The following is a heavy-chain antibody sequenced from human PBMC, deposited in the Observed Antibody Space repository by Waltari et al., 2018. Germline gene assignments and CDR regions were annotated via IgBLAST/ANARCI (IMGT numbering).Heavy chain of an antibody. Sequence: QVQLQESGPGLVKPSEALSLICSVSGDSMSGYHWSWIRQPAGKGLEWIGRVSDNGNTNYSPSLMSRVTMSAEKSKNQLSLTLTSVTSADTAIYYCARARGSGGWAAWGQGQASPCLQ. J-gene: IGHJ3*01. CDR3: ARARGSGGWAA. CDR2: VSDNGNT. CDR1: GDSMSGYH. D-gene: IGHD6-19*01. V-gene: IGHV4-4*07.